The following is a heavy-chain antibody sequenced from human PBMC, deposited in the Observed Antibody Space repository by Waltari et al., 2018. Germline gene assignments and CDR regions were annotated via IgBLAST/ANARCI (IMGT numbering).Heavy chain of an antibody. J-gene: IGHJ4*02. D-gene: IGHD2-15*01. CDR2: INHSGST. V-gene: IGHV4-34*01. CDR1: GGSFSGYY. CDR3: ARGGYCSGGSCRPFDY. Sequence: QVQLQQWGAGLLKPSETLSLTCAVYGGSFSGYYWSWLRQPPGKGLEWIGEINHSGSTNYNPSLKSRVTISVDTSKNQFSLKLSSVTAADTAVYYCARGGYCSGGSCRPFDYWGQGTLVTVSS.